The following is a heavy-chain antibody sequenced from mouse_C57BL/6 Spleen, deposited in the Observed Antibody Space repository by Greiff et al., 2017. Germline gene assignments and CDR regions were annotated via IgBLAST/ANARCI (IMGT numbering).Heavy chain of an antibody. V-gene: IGHV1-82*01. CDR3: ARCTTTVRFDY. J-gene: IGHJ2*01. CDR2: IYPGDGDT. D-gene: IGHD1-1*01. Sequence: VKLQESGPELVKPGASVKISCKASGYAFSSSWMNWVKQRPGKGLEWIGRIYPGDGDTNYNGKFKGKATLTADKSSSTAYMQLSSLTSEDSAVYFCARCTTTVRFDYWGQGTTLTVSS. CDR1: GYAFSSSW.